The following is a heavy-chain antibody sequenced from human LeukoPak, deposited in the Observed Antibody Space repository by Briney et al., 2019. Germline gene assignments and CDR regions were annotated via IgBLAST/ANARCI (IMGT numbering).Heavy chain of an antibody. V-gene: IGHV3-48*03. Sequence: GSLRLSCAASGFTFSSYEMNWVRPAPGKGLGWVSYISSSGSTIYYAGSVKGRFTISRDNAKNSLYLQMNSLRAEDTAVYYCARVVPAAPFDYWGQGTLVTVSS. J-gene: IGHJ4*02. D-gene: IGHD2-2*01. CDR3: ARVVPAAPFDY. CDR2: ISSSGSTI. CDR1: GFTFSSYE.